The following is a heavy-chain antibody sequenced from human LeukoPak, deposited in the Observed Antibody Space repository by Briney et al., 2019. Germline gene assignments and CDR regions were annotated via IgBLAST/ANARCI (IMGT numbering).Heavy chain of an antibody. Sequence: SETLSLTCTVSGGSISSYYWSWIRQPPGKGLEWIGYVYYSGSTYYNPSLKSQVTISVDTSKKQFSLKLTSVTTADTAVYYCARGQDLRGSPTIYPFDYWGQGTLVTVSS. CDR3: ARGQDLRGSPTIYPFDY. J-gene: IGHJ4*02. CDR2: VYYSGST. D-gene: IGHD3-9*01. V-gene: IGHV4-59*01. CDR1: GGSISSYY.